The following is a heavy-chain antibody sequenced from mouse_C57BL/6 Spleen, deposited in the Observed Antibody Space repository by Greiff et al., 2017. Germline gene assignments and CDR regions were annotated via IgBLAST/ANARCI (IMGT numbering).Heavy chain of an antibody. CDR3: ARRYGSSSPYYAMDY. J-gene: IGHJ4*01. Sequence: VQLQQSGPELVKPGASVKIPCKASGYTFTDYNMDWVKQSHGKSLEWIGDINPNNGGTIYNQKFKGKATLTVDKSSSTAYMELRSLTSEDTAVYYCARRYGSSSPYYAMDYWGQGTSVTVSS. CDR1: GYTFTDYN. CDR2: INPNNGGT. D-gene: IGHD1-1*01. V-gene: IGHV1-18*01.